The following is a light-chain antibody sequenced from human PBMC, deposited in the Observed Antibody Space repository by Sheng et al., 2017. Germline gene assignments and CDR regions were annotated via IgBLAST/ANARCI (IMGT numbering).Light chain of an antibody. V-gene: IGKV1-5*03. CDR3: QKXDKYWPT. Sequence: DIEMTQSPLNLSASVGDRVTITCRARQSIDSWLAWYQKKPGQAPKLLIYKASILESGVPSRFSGTGSGTDFTLTIDSLQPGDLATYYCQKXDKYWPTFGQGTKVEIK. J-gene: IGKJ1*01. CDR1: QSIDSW. CDR2: KAS.